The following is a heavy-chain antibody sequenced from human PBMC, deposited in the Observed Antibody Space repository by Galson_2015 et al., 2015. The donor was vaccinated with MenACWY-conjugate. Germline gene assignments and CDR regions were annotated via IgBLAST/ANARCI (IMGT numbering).Heavy chain of an antibody. D-gene: IGHD3-9*01. CDR2: ISTSSSLI. Sequence: SLRLSCAASGLTFSTYNMNWVRQAPGKGLEWVSYISTSSSLIMYADSVKGRFTISRDDAKNSLYLQMNSLRAKDTAVYYCAREVSAVTGADYWGQGTLVTVSS. CDR3: AREVSAVTGADY. CDR1: GLTFSTYN. J-gene: IGHJ4*02. V-gene: IGHV3-48*04.